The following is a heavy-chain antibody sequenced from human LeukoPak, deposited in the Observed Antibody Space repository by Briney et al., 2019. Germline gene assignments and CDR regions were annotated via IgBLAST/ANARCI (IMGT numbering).Heavy chain of an antibody. CDR2: IYYSGST. V-gene: IGHV4-59*08. D-gene: IGHD6-19*01. CDR3: VRHGPSSGWYY. Sequence: TSETLSLTCTVSGGSISNSYWSWIRQPPGKGLEWIGYIYYSGSTNYNPSLKSRVTISVDTSKNQFSLRLSSVTAADTAVYYCVRHGPSSGWYYWGQGTLVTVSS. J-gene: IGHJ4*02. CDR1: GGSISNSY.